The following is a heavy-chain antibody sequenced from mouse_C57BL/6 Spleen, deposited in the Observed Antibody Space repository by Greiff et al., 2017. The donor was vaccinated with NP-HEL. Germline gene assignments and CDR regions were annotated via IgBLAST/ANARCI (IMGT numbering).Heavy chain of an antibody. Sequence: QVTLKVCGPGILQSSQTLSLTCSFSGFSLSTSGMGVSWIRQPSGKGLEWLAHIYWDDDKRYNPSLKSRLTISKDTSRNQVFLKITSVDTADTVTYYCARSDGNYERVAWFAYWGQRTLVTVSA. J-gene: IGHJ3*01. V-gene: IGHV8-12*01. CDR2: IYWDDDK. CDR1: GFSLSTSGMG. D-gene: IGHD2-1*01. CDR3: ARSDGNYERVAWFAY.